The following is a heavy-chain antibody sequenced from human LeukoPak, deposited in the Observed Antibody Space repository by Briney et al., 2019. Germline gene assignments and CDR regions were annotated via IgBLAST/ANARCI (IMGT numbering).Heavy chain of an antibody. Sequence: GVSLNISCPGPGYIFTYYWILWARQMPGKGLEWMGIISPGDSDIRYSPSSRGQVTISADKSINTAYLHWSSLRTSDTAIYYCATHTRGYSGWDYGFDIWGQGTLVTVSS. J-gene: IGHJ3*02. CDR1: GYIFTYYW. CDR2: ISPGDSDI. V-gene: IGHV5-51*01. D-gene: IGHD6-19*01. CDR3: ATHTRGYSGWDYGFDI.